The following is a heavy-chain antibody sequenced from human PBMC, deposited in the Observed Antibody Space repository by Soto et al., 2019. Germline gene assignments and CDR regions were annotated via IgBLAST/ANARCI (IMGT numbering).Heavy chain of an antibody. CDR3: ASELYSGYYWD. CDR2: ISGSGGST. D-gene: IGHD3-22*01. V-gene: IGHV3-23*01. CDR1: GFTFSSYA. J-gene: IGHJ4*02. Sequence: EVQLLESGGGLVQPGGSLRLSCAASGFTFSSYAMSWVRQAPGKGLEWVSAISGSGGSTYYADSVKGRFTISRDNSKKTLNRQMNSLRAEDTAVYYCASELYSGYYWDWGQGTLVTVSS.